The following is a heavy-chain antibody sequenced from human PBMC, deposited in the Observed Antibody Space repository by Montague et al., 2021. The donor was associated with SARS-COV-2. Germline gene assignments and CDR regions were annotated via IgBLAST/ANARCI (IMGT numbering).Heavy chain of an antibody. D-gene: IGHD2-15*01. CDR1: GGSVTSNRYS. J-gene: IGHJ5*02. Sequence: SETLSLTCTVSGGSVTSNRYSWGWIRQPPGRGLEWIGTFPYSGTTSSNPSLNNRLSISMDTSRNHFSLKLTSVTASDTAVYYCARHEDIANWFDPWGHGTMVTVSS. CDR2: FPYSGTT. V-gene: IGHV4-39*01. CDR3: ARHEDIANWFDP.